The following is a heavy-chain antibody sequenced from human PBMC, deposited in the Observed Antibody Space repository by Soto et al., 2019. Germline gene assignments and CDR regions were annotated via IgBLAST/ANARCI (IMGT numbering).Heavy chain of an antibody. D-gene: IGHD2-15*01. J-gene: IGHJ4*02. CDR1: GFTFSSYA. Sequence: EVQLLESGGGLVQPGGSLRLSCAASGFTFSSYAMSWVRQALGKGLEWVSAISGSGGSTYYADSVKGRFTISRDNSKNTLYLQMNSLRAEDTAVYYCAKARDIVVVVAAADYWGQGTLVTVSS. CDR2: ISGSGGST. V-gene: IGHV3-23*01. CDR3: AKARDIVVVVAAADY.